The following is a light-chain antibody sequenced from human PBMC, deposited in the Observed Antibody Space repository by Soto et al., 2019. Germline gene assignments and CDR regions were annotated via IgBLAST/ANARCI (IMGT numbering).Light chain of an antibody. Sequence: DIQMTHSPSTLPAFVGDRVTITFRASQTISSWLAWYQQKPGKAPDLLIYDASRLAGGVPSRFSGSESGTEFTLTISSLKYEDFAVYYCQQYNKWPRTFGQGTKVDIK. V-gene: IGKV1-5*01. CDR1: QTISSW. CDR3: QQYNKWPRT. J-gene: IGKJ1*01. CDR2: DAS.